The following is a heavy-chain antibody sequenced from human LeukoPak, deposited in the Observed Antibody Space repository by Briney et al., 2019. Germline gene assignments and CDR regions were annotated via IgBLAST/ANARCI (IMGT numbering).Heavy chain of an antibody. V-gene: IGHV4-34*01. CDR1: GGSFSGYY. D-gene: IGHD3-3*01. J-gene: IGHJ5*02. Sequence: PSETLSLTCAVYGGSFSGYYWSWIRQPPEKGLEWIGEINHSGSTNYNPSLKSRVTISVDTSKNQFSLKLSSVTAADTAVYYRARGIGDFWSGYYNRVYNWFDPWGQGTLVTVSS. CDR3: ARGIGDFWSGYYNRVYNWFDP. CDR2: INHSGST.